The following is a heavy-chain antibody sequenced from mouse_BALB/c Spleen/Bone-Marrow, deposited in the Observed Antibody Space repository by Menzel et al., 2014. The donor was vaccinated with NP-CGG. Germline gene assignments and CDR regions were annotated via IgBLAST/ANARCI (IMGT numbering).Heavy chain of an antibody. D-gene: IGHD1-1*01. CDR3: ARSGSSSGYFDY. CDR1: GFTFSSFA. CDR2: ISSGSSTI. J-gene: IGHJ2*01. V-gene: IGHV5-17*02. Sequence: EEQGVESGGGLVQHGGSLKLSCAASGFTFSSFAMHWVRQAPEKGLEWVAYISSGSSTIYYADTVMGRFTISRDNPKNTLFLQMTSLRSEDTAMYYCARSGSSSGYFDYWGQGTTLTVSS.